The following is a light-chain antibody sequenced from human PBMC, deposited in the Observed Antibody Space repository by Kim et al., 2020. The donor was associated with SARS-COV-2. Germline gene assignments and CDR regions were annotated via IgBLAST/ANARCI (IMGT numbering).Light chain of an antibody. Sequence: GQSFTLACTGRGSGVGGYRHVSWHQQYPGKAPKIMIYDVTKRPSGVSNRFSGSKSGNTAYLTISGLQAEDEADYYCSSSTSTNTLVFGGGTQLTVL. CDR3: SSSTSTNTLV. CDR2: DVT. V-gene: IGLV2-14*04. CDR1: GSGVGGYRH. J-gene: IGLJ2*01.